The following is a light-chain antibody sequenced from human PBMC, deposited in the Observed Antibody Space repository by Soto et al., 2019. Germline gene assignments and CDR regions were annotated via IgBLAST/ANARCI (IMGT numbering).Light chain of an antibody. CDR3: CSYTRSGTLI. V-gene: IGLV2-14*01. CDR1: SSDIGDYNY. CDR2: DVS. Sequence: QSVLTQPASLSGSPGQSITISCVSTSSDIGDYNYVSWYQQHPGKVPKVIIYDVSNRPSGVSYRFSATKSGNTASLTISGLQAEDEADYYCCSYTRSGTLIFGTGTKVTVL. J-gene: IGLJ1*01.